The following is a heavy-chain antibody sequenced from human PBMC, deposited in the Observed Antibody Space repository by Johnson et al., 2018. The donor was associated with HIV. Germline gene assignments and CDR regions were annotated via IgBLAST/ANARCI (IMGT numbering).Heavy chain of an antibody. D-gene: IGHD3-16*01. CDR2: INSAGSST. CDR3: ARTGGGYDAFDI. V-gene: IGHV3-74*02. J-gene: IGHJ3*02. CDR1: GFTFSSYW. Sequence: VQLVESGGGVVQPGGSLRLSCAASGFTFSSYWMHWVRQAPGKGLVWVSRINSAGSSTSYADSVKGRFTISRDNTKKSLYRQMNSLRAEDTAWYYCARTGGGYDAFDIWGQGTMVTVSS.